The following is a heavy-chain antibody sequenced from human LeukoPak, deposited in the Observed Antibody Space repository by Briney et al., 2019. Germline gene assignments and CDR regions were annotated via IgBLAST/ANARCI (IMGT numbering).Heavy chain of an antibody. J-gene: IGHJ4*02. V-gene: IGHV3-30*02. CDR2: IRYDGSNK. CDR1: GFTFSSYG. CDR3: AKVDYGDLYALFDF. Sequence: PGGSLRLSCAASGFTFSSYGMHWVRQAPGKGLEWVAFIRYDGSNKYYADSVRGRFTISRDNSKNTLYLQMNSLRAEDTAVYYCAKVDYGDLYALFDFWGQGTLVTVSS. D-gene: IGHD4-17*01.